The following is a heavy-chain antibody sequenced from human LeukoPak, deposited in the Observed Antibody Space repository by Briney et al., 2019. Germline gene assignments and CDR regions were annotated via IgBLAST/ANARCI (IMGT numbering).Heavy chain of an antibody. J-gene: IGHJ5*02. D-gene: IGHD3-22*01. CDR1: GYTFTSYG. V-gene: IGHV1-18*01. CDR2: ISAYNGNT. CDR3: ARGQSYYDSSGYYSSWFDP. Sequence: WASVKVSCKASGYTFTSYGISWVRQALGQGLEWMGWISAYNGNTNYAQKLQGRVTMTTDTSTSTAYMELRSLGSDDTAVYYCARGQSYYDSSGYYSSWFDPWGQGTLVTVSS.